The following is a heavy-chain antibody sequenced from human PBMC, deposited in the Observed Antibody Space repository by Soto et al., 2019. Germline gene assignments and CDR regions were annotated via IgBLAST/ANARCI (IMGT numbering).Heavy chain of an antibody. J-gene: IGHJ6*02. CDR1: GDTVSSNSVA. D-gene: IGHD2-15*01. Sequence: SQTLSLTCVGSGDTVSSNSVAWNWVRQSPSRGHEWLGRTYYRSRWYSDYAVSVRSRIDINADTSKNQVSLQLNSVTPEDTAVYYCARSEEDSDYYYYGMDVWGQGTTVTV. V-gene: IGHV6-1*01. CDR3: ARSEEDSDYYYYGMDV. CDR2: TYYRSRWYS.